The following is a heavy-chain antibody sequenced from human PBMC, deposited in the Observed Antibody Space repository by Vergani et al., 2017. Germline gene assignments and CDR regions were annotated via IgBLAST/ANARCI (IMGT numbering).Heavy chain of an antibody. D-gene: IGHD3-22*01. Sequence: EVQLVESGGGLIQPGGSLRLSCAASGFTVSSNYMSWVRQAPGKGLEWVSVIYSGGSTYYADSVKGRFTISRDNSKNTLYLQMNSLRAEDTAVYYCARHMFEYDSSGSGCYFDYWGQGTLVTVSS. CDR3: ARHMFEYDSSGSGCYFDY. CDR2: IYSGGST. CDR1: GFTVSSNY. V-gene: IGHV3-53*01. J-gene: IGHJ4*02.